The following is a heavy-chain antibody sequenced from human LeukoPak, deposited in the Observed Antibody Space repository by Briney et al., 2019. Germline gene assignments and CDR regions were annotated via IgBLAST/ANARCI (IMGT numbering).Heavy chain of an antibody. J-gene: IGHJ4*02. Sequence: GGSLRLSCAASGFTFSSYSMNWVRQAPGKGLEWVSYISSSSSTIYYADSVKGRFTISRDNAKNSLYLQMNSLRAEDTAVYYCASLKVGYGGNQPFDYWGQGTLVTVSS. V-gene: IGHV3-48*04. CDR2: ISSSSSTI. D-gene: IGHD4-23*01. CDR3: ASLKVGYGGNQPFDY. CDR1: GFTFSSYS.